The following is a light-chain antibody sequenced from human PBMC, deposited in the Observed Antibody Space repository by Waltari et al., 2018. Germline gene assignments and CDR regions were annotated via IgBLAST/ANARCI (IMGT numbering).Light chain of an antibody. CDR2: DVS. CDR3: NSYAGSSSWV. CDR1: SSDVGFYNY. Sequence: QSALTQPASVSGSPGQSITISCTGTSSDVGFYNYVSWYQQHPGKAPKLMIYDVSERPSGVSNRFSDSKSGNTASLTSSGLQADDEADYYCNSYAGSSSWVFGGGTKLTVL. J-gene: IGLJ3*02. V-gene: IGLV2-14*01.